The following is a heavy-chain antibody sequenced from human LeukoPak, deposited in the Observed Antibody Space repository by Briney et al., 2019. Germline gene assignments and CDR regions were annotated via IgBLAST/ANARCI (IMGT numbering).Heavy chain of an antibody. CDR2: IYTRGCT. Sequence: SETLSLTCTVSGGSISSYYWSWIRQPAGKGLEWIGRIYTRGCTNYRPSLEGRVNLSVDTSKNQSSLTLSSVTAADTAVYYCARTTVTTSSLAHDAFDIWGQGTRVTVSS. V-gene: IGHV4-4*07. CDR3: ARTTVTTSSLAHDAFDI. J-gene: IGHJ3*02. D-gene: IGHD4-17*01. CDR1: GGSISSYY.